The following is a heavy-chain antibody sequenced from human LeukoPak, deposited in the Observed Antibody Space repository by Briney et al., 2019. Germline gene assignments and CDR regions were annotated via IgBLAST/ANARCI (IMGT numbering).Heavy chain of an antibody. CDR2: IYYSGST. V-gene: IGHV4-59*12. CDR3: ARVRVKGYSGYNAFDI. J-gene: IGHJ3*02. D-gene: IGHD1-26*01. Sequence: SETLSLTCTVSGGSISSYYWSWIRQPPGKGLEWIGYIYYSGSTNYNPSLKSRVTISVDTSKNQFSLKLSSVTAADTAVYYCARVRVKGYSGYNAFDIWGQGTMVTVSS. CDR1: GGSISSYY.